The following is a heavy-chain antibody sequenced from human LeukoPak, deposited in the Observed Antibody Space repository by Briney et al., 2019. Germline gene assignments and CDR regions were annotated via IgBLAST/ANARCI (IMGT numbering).Heavy chain of an antibody. CDR1: GFTFSRYW. J-gene: IGHJ4*01. D-gene: IGHD1-26*01. Sequence: QPGGSLRLSCVASGFTFSRYWMAWVRQAPGEGREWVADVKQDGSAKHYADSVKGRFSISRDNSKNSVYLQMDSLRGEAPALYYCARDYVGALDYWGHGTLVTVS. CDR3: ARDYVGALDY. V-gene: IGHV3-7*01. CDR2: VKQDGSAK.